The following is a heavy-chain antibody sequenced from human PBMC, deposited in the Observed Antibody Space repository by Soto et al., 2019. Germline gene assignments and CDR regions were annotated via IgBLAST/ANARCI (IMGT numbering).Heavy chain of an antibody. D-gene: IGHD3-16*01. V-gene: IGHV3-48*03. Sequence: GWSLRLSCASSVFTFISYEMNWVRQAPGKGLEWVSYISSSGSTIYYADSVKGRFTISRDNAKNSLYLQMNSLRAEDTAVYYCAREGVSHAFDIWGQGTMVT. J-gene: IGHJ3*02. CDR3: AREGVSHAFDI. CDR2: ISSSGSTI. CDR1: VFTFISYE.